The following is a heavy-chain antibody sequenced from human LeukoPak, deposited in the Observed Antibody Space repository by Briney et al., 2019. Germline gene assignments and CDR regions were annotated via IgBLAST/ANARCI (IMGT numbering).Heavy chain of an antibody. CDR3: ARDGYSYGYYQYMDV. V-gene: IGHV4-4*07. D-gene: IGHD5-18*01. J-gene: IGHJ6*03. CDR2: IYTSGST. Sequence: SETLSLTCTVSGGSISSYYWSWIRQPAGKGLEWIGRIYTSGSTNYNPSLKSRVTMSVDTSKNQFSLKLSSVTAADTAVYYCARDGYSYGYYQYMDVWGNGTTVTISS. CDR1: GGSISSYY.